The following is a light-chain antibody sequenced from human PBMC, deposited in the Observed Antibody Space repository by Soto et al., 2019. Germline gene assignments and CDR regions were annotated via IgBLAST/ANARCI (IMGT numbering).Light chain of an antibody. CDR2: WAS. CDR1: QSVLYSSNNKNY. CDR3: QQYESTPPT. J-gene: IGKJ2*01. V-gene: IGKV4-1*01. Sequence: DIVMTQSPDSLAVSLGERATINCKSSQSVLYSSNNKNYLAWYQQRPGQPPKLLIYWASTRESGVPDRLSGSGSGTDFTLTITSLQAEDVAVYYCQQYESTPPTFGQGTKFEIK.